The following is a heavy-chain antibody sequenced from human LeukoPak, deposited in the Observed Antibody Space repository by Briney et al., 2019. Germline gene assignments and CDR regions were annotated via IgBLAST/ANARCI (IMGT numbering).Heavy chain of an antibody. V-gene: IGHV4-39*01. J-gene: IGHJ4*02. CDR3: ARLGAVVVPAAIHFDY. CDR2: IYYSGST. D-gene: IGHD2-2*01. CDR1: GGSISSSSYY. Sequence: SETLSLTCTVSGGSISSSSYYWGWIRQPPGTGLEWIGSIYYSGSTYYNPSLKSRVTISVDTSKNQFSLKLSSVTAADTAVYYCARLGAVVVPAAIHFDYWGQGTLVTVSP.